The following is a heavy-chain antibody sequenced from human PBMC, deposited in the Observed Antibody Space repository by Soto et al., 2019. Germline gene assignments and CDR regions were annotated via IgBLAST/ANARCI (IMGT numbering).Heavy chain of an antibody. J-gene: IGHJ5*01. V-gene: IGHV6-1*01. D-gene: IGHD3-16*01. CDR1: GDSVSTNDAT. CDR3: ARLIGNTWLDS. CDR2: TFYRSRWQT. Sequence: QVQLQQSGPGLVKPSQTLSLTCAISGDSVSTNDATWDWIRQARSRGLEWLGRTFYRSRWQTDYAASVKSRISINPDTSNNQVSPQLNSVTPDDTAGYYCARLIGNTWLDSWGQGTMVTVSS.